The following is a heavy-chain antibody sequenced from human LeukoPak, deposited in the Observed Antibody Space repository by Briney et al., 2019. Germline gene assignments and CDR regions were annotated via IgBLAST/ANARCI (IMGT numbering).Heavy chain of an antibody. J-gene: IGHJ4*02. CDR3: ARLGTAVVARFFDY. V-gene: IGHV5-51*01. CDR2: IYPGDSDT. D-gene: IGHD5-18*01. CDR1: GYSFTSYW. Sequence: GESLKISCKGSGYSFTSYWIAWVRQMPGKGLEWMGSIYPGDSDTRYSPSFQGQVTISADKSISTAYLQWSGLKASDTAMYHCARLGTAVVARFFDYWGRGTLVTVSS.